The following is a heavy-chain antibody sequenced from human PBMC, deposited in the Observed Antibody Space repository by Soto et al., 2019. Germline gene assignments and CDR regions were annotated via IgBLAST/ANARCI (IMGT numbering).Heavy chain of an antibody. V-gene: IGHV4-59*01. Sequence: SETLSLTCTVSGGSISSYYWSWIRQPPGKGLEWIGYIYYSGSTNYNPSLKSRVTISVDTSKNQFSLKLSSVTAADTAVYYCASIFPDGSGSIPFDYWGQGTLVTVSS. J-gene: IGHJ4*02. CDR2: IYYSGST. D-gene: IGHD3-10*01. CDR1: GGSISSYY. CDR3: ASIFPDGSGSIPFDY.